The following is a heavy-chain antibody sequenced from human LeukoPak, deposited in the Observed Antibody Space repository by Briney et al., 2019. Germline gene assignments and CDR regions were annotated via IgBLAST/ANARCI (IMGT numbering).Heavy chain of an antibody. J-gene: IGHJ4*02. V-gene: IGHV3-48*02. CDR3: ARDRSSSGYYPFDY. CDR1: GFIFSSYS. D-gene: IGHD3-22*01. Sequence: GSLRLPCAASGFIFSSYSMNWVRQAPGKGLEWVSYISTTGSTIYYADSVKGRFTISRDNAKNSLYPQMNSLRDEDTAVYYCARDRSSSGYYPFDYWGQGTLVTVSS. CDR2: ISTTGSTI.